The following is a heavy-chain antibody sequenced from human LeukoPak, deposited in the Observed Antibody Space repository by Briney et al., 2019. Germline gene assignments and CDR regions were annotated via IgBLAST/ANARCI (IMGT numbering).Heavy chain of an antibody. CDR1: GFTVSSNY. CDR2: IYSGGST. D-gene: IGHD3-10*01. J-gene: IGHJ3*02. Sequence: GGSLRLSCAASGFTVSSNYMSWVRQAPGKGLEWVSAIYSGGSTYYADSVKGRFTISRDNSKNTLYLQMNSLRAEDTAVYYCARDRYGSGSYYDPPDAFDIWGQGTMVTVSS. V-gene: IGHV3-53*01. CDR3: ARDRYGSGSYYDPPDAFDI.